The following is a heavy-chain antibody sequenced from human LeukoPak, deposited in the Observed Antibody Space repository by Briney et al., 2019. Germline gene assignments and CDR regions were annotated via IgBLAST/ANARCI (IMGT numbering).Heavy chain of an antibody. D-gene: IGHD6-19*01. CDR1: GYTFTSYD. Sequence: ASVKVSGKASGYTFTSYDINWVRQATGQGLEWMGWMNPNSGNTGYAQKFQGRVTMTRNTSISTAYMELSSLRSEDTAVYYCARAGRGSGWPNYYYGMDVWGQGTTVTVPS. J-gene: IGHJ6*02. CDR3: ARAGRGSGWPNYYYGMDV. CDR2: MNPNSGNT. V-gene: IGHV1-8*01.